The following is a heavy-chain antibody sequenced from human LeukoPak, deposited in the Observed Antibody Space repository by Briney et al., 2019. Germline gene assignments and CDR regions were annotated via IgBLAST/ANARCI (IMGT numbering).Heavy chain of an antibody. J-gene: IGHJ5*02. V-gene: IGHV4-59*12. D-gene: IGHD5-12*01. Sequence: KPSETLSLTCTVSGGSISSYYWSWIRQPPGKGLEWIGYIYYSGSTNYNPSLKSRVTMSVDTSHNQFFLKLNSVTAADTAVYYCAREAHSGYEGFWSDPWGQGTVVTVSS. CDR2: IYYSGST. CDR1: GGSISSYY. CDR3: AREAHSGYEGFWSDP.